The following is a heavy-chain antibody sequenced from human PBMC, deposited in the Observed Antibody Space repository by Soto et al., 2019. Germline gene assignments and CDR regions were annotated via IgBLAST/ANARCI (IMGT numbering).Heavy chain of an antibody. J-gene: IGHJ4*02. CDR3: ASLYRGLTVTRTEVFDY. CDR1: EFSVSSNY. D-gene: IGHD4-4*01. CDR2: IYRGGGT. Sequence: EVQLVETGGGLIQPRGSLRLSCAASEFSVSSNYMSWVRQAPGKGLEWVSVIYRGGGTYYADSVKGRFTISRDNSKNTVYLQMNSLRAEDTAVYYCASLYRGLTVTRTEVFDYWGQGTLVTVSS. V-gene: IGHV3-53*02.